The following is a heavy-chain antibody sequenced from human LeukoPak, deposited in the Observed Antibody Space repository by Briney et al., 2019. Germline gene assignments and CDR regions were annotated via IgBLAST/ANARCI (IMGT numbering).Heavy chain of an antibody. V-gene: IGHV4-4*07. D-gene: IGHD1-1*01. Sequence: SETLSLTCSVSDRSMKSFHRRWIRQPAGKGLEWIGRIYTSGSTDYNPSLMSRVTMSVDTSKNQFSLKLRSMTAADTAVYYGARAERTVNVFDNWGQGTIVTVSS. CDR1: DRSMKSFH. J-gene: IGHJ3*02. CDR3: ARAERTVNVFDN. CDR2: IYTSGST.